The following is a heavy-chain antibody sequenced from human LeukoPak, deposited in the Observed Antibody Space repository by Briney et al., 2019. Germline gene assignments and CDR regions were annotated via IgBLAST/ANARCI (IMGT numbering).Heavy chain of an antibody. CDR3: ARDGVVTMELDF. D-gene: IGHD3-10*01. Sequence: SETLSLTCTVSGDFITAYYWSWIRQPPGKGLEWIGYVYYSGSTEYNPSLRSRVTISLEMSKHQFSLNLKSVTAADTAMYYCARDGVVTMELDFWGQGTLVTVSS. V-gene: IGHV4-59*12. J-gene: IGHJ4*02. CDR1: GDFITAYY. CDR2: VYYSGST.